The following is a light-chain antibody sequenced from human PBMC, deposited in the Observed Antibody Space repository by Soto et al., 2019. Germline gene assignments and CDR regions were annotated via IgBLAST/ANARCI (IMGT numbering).Light chain of an antibody. J-gene: IGKJ4*01. Sequence: IVLTQSPDSLAVSLGERATINCKSSQNVLYSSNNKNYLSWYQQKPGQPPKLLIYWASTRESGVPDRFSGGVSGTDFTLTISSLQAEDVAVYYCQQYFTTPLTFGGGTKVEIK. CDR3: QQYFTTPLT. CDR1: QNVLYSSNNKNY. V-gene: IGKV4-1*01. CDR2: WAS.